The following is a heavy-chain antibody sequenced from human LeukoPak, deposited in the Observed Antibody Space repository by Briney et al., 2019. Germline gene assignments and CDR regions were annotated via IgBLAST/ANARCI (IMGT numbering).Heavy chain of an antibody. V-gene: IGHV1-2*02. D-gene: IGHD3-10*01. CDR2: INPNSGCT. CDR1: GYTYTGYY. Sequence: ASVKVSRKASGYTYTGYYMHWVRQAPGQGLEWMGWINPNSGCTNYAQKFQGRVTMTRDTSISTAYMELSRLRSDDTAVYYCAGTRYYYGSGSYYYPWGQGTLVTVSS. CDR3: AGTRYYYGSGSYYYP. J-gene: IGHJ4*02.